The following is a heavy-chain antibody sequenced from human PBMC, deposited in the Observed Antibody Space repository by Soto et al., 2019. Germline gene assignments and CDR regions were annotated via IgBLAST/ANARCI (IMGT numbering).Heavy chain of an antibody. Sequence: QVQLVQSGAEVKKPGASVKVSCKASGYTFTSYDINWVRQATGQGLEWMGWMNPNSGNTGYAQKFQGGVTITADESTSTAYMELSSLRSEDTAVYYCARENVLLWFGELSPLYYYGMDVWGQGTTVTVSS. D-gene: IGHD3-10*01. CDR1: GYTFTSYD. V-gene: IGHV1-8*01. J-gene: IGHJ6*02. CDR2: MNPNSGNT. CDR3: ARENVLLWFGELSPLYYYGMDV.